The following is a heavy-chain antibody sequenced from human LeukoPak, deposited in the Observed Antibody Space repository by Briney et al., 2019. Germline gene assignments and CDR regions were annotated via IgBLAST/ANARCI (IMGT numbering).Heavy chain of an antibody. CDR1: GYRFISNY. CDR2: MHPGNGNT. CDR3: AREGSYCVGGDCYSFDF. Sequence: ASVKVSCKASGYRFISNYIQWVRQAPGLGGEWMGCMHPGNGNTRYAEKFQGRVTMTRDTSINTAYMDLNSLRSDDTAVYYCAREGSYCVGGDCYSFDFWGQGTLITVSS. D-gene: IGHD2-21*02. V-gene: IGHV1-2*02. J-gene: IGHJ4*02.